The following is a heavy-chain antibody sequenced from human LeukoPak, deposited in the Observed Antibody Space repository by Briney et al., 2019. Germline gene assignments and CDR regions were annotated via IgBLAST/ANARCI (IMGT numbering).Heavy chain of an antibody. CDR3: ARYGGSGSAPY. Sequence: KPSETLSLTCTVSGGSISSYYWSWIRQPPGKGLEWIGEINHSGSTNYNPSLKSRVTISVDTSKNQFSLKLSSVTAADTAVYYCARYGGSGSAPYWGQGTLVTVSS. D-gene: IGHD6-19*01. CDR1: GGSISSYY. J-gene: IGHJ4*02. CDR2: INHSGST. V-gene: IGHV4-34*01.